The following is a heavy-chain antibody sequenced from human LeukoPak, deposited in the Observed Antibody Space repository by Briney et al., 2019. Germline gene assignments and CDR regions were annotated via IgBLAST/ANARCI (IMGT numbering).Heavy chain of an antibody. V-gene: IGHV1-69*01. J-gene: IGHJ4*02. CDR1: GGTFSSYA. D-gene: IGHD3-22*01. Sequence: SVKVSCKASGGTFSSYAISWVRQAPEQGLEWMGGIIPIFSTANYAQKFQGRVTITADESTSTAYMGLSSLRSEDTAVNYCARWYYYDSSGYLDYWGQGTLVTVSS. CDR2: IIPIFSTA. CDR3: ARWYYYDSSGYLDY.